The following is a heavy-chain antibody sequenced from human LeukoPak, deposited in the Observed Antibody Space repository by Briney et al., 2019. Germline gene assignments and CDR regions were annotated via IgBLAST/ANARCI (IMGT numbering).Heavy chain of an antibody. CDR2: ISVSGGST. Sequence: GGSLRLSCAASGFTFSSYAMSWVRQAPGQGLEWVSSISVSGGSTYYAHSVKGRFTISRDNSKNTLYLQMNSLRAEDTAVYYCAELGITMIGGVWGKGTTVTISS. V-gene: IGHV3-23*01. CDR1: GFTFSSYA. D-gene: IGHD3-10*02. CDR3: AELGITMIGGV. J-gene: IGHJ6*04.